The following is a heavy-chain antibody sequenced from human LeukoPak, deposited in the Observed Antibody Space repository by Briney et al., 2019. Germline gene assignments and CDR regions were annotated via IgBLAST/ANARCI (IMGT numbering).Heavy chain of an antibody. CDR2: IIPIFGTA. Sequence: GGSLRLSCAASGFTFSSYAISWVRQAPGQGLEWMGGIIPIFGTANYAQKFQGRVTITADESTSTAYMELSSLRSEDTAVYYCAGTMSLHYFDYWGQGTLVTVSS. J-gene: IGHJ4*02. D-gene: IGHD3-22*01. V-gene: IGHV1-69*01. CDR3: AGTMSLHYFDY. CDR1: GFTFSSYA.